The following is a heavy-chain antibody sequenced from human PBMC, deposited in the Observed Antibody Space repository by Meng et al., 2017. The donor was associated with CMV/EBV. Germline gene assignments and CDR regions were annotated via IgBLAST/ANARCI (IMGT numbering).Heavy chain of an antibody. CDR3: ARVYIAAAGVSDY. D-gene: IGHD6-13*01. CDR2: ISSSSSYI. Sequence: GGSLRLSCAASGFTFSSYSMNWVRQAPGKGLEWVSSISSSSSYIYYADSVKGRFTISRDNAKNSLYLQMNSLRAEDMAVYYCARVYIAAAGVSDYWGQGTLVTVSS. V-gene: IGHV3-21*01. J-gene: IGHJ4*02. CDR1: GFTFSSYS.